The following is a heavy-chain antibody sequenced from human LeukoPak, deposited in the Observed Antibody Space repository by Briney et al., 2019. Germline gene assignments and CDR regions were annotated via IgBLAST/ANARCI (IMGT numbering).Heavy chain of an antibody. CDR2: ISSSSSYI. CDR3: ARERMSDWRFGDPQRGAFDI. J-gene: IGHJ3*02. Sequence: GGSLRLSCAASGFTFSSYSMNWVRQAPGKGLEWVSSISSSSSYIYYADSVKGRFTISRDNAKNSLYLQMNSLRAEDTAVYYCARERMSDWRFGDPQRGAFDIWGQGTMVTVSS. V-gene: IGHV3-21*04. CDR1: GFTFSSYS. D-gene: IGHD3-10*01.